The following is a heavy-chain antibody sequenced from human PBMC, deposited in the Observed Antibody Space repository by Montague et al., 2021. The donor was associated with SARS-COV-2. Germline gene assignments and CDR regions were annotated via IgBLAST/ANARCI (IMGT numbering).Heavy chain of an antibody. J-gene: IGHJ4*02. V-gene: IGHV4-59*01. CDR3: ARGMIRGVTTPFDY. CDR1: GGSIRSYY. CDR2: IYSSGST. Sequence: SETLSLTCTVSGGSIRSYYWSWIRQPPGKGLEWIGEIYSSGSTNXNPSLKSRVTISMDTSKSQFSLKLTSVTAADTAVYFCARGMIRGVTTPFDYWGQGSQVTVSS. D-gene: IGHD3-10*01.